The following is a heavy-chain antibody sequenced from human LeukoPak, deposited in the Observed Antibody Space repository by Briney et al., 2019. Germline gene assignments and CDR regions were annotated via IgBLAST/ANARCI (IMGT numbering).Heavy chain of an antibody. CDR3: ARVLGSCSSTSCFPVDY. J-gene: IGHJ4*02. Sequence: GGSLRLSCAASGFTFSSYAMSWVRQAPGKGLEWVSAISGSGGSTYYADSVEGRFTISRDNSKNTLYLQMNSLRAEDTAVYYCARVLGSCSSTSCFPVDYWGQGTLVTVSS. CDR1: GFTFSSYA. V-gene: IGHV3-23*01. D-gene: IGHD2-2*01. CDR2: ISGSGGST.